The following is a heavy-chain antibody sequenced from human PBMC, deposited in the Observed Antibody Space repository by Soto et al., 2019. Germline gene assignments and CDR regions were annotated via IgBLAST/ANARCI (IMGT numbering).Heavy chain of an antibody. CDR1: GDSMSSSNW. Sequence: SETLSLTCTVSGDSMSSSNWWNLVRQPPGKGLEWIGEAHHSGRTNYNPSLKSRVTISVDRSQNHFSLQLTSVTAADTAVYYCARSEATALDYWGQGTLVTVSS. CDR2: AHHSGRT. CDR3: ARSEATALDY. J-gene: IGHJ4*02. V-gene: IGHV4-4*02.